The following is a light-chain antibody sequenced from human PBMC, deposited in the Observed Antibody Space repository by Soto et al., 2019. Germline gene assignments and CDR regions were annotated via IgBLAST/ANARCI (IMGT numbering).Light chain of an antibody. V-gene: IGKV3-15*01. CDR2: GAS. CDR3: QKNNNWPLT. CDR1: QSVNNN. J-gene: IGKJ4*01. Sequence: EIVMTQSPATLSVSPGERATLSCRASQSVNNNLAWYQQKPGQAPSLLIYGASARATGIPARFSGSGSGTDFTLTISSLQSEDFKVNYYQKNNNWPLTCGGGPRWRSN.